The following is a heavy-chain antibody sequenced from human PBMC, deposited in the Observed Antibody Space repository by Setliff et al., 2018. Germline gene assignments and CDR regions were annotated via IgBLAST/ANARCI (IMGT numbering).Heavy chain of an antibody. CDR3: ARDVYDFRTGLADP. V-gene: IGHV3-48*03. J-gene: IGHJ5*02. CDR2: ISGSGSTI. CDR1: GFTFSSYE. Sequence: GGSLRLSCAASGFTFSSYEMNWVRQAPGKGLEWISYISGSGSTIYYADSVKGRFTISKDNAKNSLYLQMNNLRAEDTAVYYCARDVYDFRTGLADPWGQGTLVTVSS. D-gene: IGHD3-3*01.